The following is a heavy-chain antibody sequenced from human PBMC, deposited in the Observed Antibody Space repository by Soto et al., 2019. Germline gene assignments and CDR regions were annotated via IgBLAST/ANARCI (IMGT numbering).Heavy chain of an antibody. CDR1: GGSFSGYY. J-gene: IGHJ5*02. D-gene: IGHD3-10*01. CDR3: ARGRRFGEFWWFDP. Sequence: QVQLQQWGAGLLKPSETLSLTCAVYGGSFSGYYWSWIRQPPGKGLEWLGEINHSGSTNYNPSLKSRVNISVDTSKNQFSLKLSSVTAADTAVYYCARGRRFGEFWWFDPWGQGTLVTVSS. V-gene: IGHV4-34*01. CDR2: INHSGST.